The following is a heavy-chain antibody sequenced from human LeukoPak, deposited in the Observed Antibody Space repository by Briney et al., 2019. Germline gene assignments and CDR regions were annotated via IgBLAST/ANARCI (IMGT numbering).Heavy chain of an antibody. Sequence: PGGSLRLSCAASGFTFSSYSMNWVRQAPGEGPEWVSCISSSNNDIYYADSVKGRFTISRDNAKNSLYLQMNSLRDEDTAVYYCARSRNYFDYWGQGTLVTVSS. CDR1: GFTFSSYS. V-gene: IGHV3-48*02. J-gene: IGHJ4*02. CDR2: ISSSNNDI. CDR3: ARSRNYFDY. D-gene: IGHD1-1*01.